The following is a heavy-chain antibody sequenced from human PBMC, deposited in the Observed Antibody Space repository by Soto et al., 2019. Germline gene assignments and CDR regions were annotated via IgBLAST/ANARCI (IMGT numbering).Heavy chain of an antibody. CDR2: IIPIFGTA. J-gene: IGHJ6*02. CDR1: AYTVTSYG. CDR3: ARCEKHYYGMDI. D-gene: IGHD4-17*01. V-gene: IGHV1-69*05. Sequence: SVKVSCKASAYTVTSYGISWVRQAPGQGLEWMGGIIPIFGTANYAQKFQGRVTITTDKSTSTAYMELSSLRSEDTAVYYCARCEKHYYGMDIWSQGTAVTGS.